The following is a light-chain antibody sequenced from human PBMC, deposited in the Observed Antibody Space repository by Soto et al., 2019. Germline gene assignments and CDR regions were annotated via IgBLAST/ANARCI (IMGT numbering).Light chain of an antibody. J-gene: IGKJ1*01. V-gene: IGKV3-20*01. CDR3: QQYGSSGT. CDR1: QSVSSSF. CDR2: GAS. Sequence: EIVLTQSPGTLSLSPGERATLSCRASQSVSSSFLAWYQQKVGQAPRLLIYGASSRATGIPDRFSGSGSGTDFTLTISSLQAEDVAVYYCQQYGSSGTFGQGTKVDIK.